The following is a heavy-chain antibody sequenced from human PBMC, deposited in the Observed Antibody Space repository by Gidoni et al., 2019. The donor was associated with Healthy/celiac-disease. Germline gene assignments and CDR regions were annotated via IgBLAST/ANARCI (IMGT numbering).Heavy chain of an antibody. CDR2: IYSGGST. Sequence: EVQLVESGGGLVQPGGSLRLSCAASGFTVSSNYMSWVRQAPGKGLEWVSVIYSGGSTYYADSVKGRFTISRDNSKNTLYLQMNSLRAEDTAVYYCARDPAAAGTNDAFDIWGQGTMVTVSS. J-gene: IGHJ3*02. CDR1: GFTVSSNY. CDR3: ARDPAAAGTNDAFDI. V-gene: IGHV3-66*01. D-gene: IGHD6-13*01.